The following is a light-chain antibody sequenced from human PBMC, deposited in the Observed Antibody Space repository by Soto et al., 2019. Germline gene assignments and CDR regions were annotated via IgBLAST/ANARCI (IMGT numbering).Light chain of an antibody. CDR3: QQYGTSPSWT. CDR2: GAS. J-gene: IGKJ1*01. V-gene: IGKV3-20*01. CDR1: QSVSSDT. Sequence: ETVLTQSPGTLSLSPGERATLSCRASQSVSSDTLAWYQQKPGQAPRLLLYGASTRATGIPDRFSGSGSGTDFTLTASRLEPDDFAVYYCQQYGTSPSWTFGQGTKVEIK.